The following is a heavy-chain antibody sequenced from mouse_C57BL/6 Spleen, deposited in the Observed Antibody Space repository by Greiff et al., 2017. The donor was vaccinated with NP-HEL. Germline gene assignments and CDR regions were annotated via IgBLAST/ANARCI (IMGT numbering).Heavy chain of an antibody. CDR2: IWSGGST. CDR3: GRRNGEDDARDY. V-gene: IGHV2-2*01. CDR1: GFSLTSYG. Sequence: VKLVESGPGLVQPSQSLSITCTVSGFSLTSYGVHWVRQSPGKGLEWLGVIWSGGSTDYNAAFISRLSISKDNSKSQVFCKMNRRKADDKEKEYGGRRNGEDDARDYWGQGTSVTVAS. J-gene: IGHJ4*01.